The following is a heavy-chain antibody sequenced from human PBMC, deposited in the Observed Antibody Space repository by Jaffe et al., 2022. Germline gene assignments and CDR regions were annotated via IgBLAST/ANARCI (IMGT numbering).Heavy chain of an antibody. CDR1: GFTFSSYS. CDR3: ARARTSYYYGSGSYYNLDY. V-gene: IGHV3-21*01. CDR2: ISSSSSYI. Sequence: EVQLVESGGGLVKPGGSLRLSCAASGFTFSSYSMNWVRQAPGKGLEWVSSISSSSSYIYYADSVKGRFTISRDNAKNSLYLQMNSLRAEDTAVYYCARARTSYYYGSGSYYNLDYWGQGTLVTVSS. J-gene: IGHJ4*02. D-gene: IGHD3-10*01.